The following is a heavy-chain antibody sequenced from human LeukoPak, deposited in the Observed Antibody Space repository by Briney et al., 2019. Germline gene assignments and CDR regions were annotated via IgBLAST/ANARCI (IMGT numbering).Heavy chain of an antibody. CDR2: IYYSGIT. CDR3: AKTGDGYYNFDY. V-gene: IGHV4-39*01. J-gene: IGHJ4*02. Sequence: PSETLSLXCTVSGGSISSRSYYWGWIRQPPGKGLEWIASIYYSGITYYNPYLKSRVTISVDTSKNQFSLKLSSVTAADTAVYYCAKTGDGYYNFDYWGPGTLVTVSS. D-gene: IGHD5-24*01. CDR1: GGSISSRSYY.